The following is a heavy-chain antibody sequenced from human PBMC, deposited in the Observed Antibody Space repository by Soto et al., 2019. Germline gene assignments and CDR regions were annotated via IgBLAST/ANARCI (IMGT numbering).Heavy chain of an antibody. CDR1: GGSISSYY. V-gene: IGHV4-59*01. Sequence: SETLSLTCTVSGGSISSYYWSWIRQPPGKGLEWIGYIYYSGSTNYNPSLKSRVTISVDTSKNQFSLKLSSVTAADTAVYYGAREKVAGTGWWFDPWGQGTLVTVSS. J-gene: IGHJ5*02. CDR3: AREKVAGTGWWFDP. D-gene: IGHD6-19*01. CDR2: IYYSGST.